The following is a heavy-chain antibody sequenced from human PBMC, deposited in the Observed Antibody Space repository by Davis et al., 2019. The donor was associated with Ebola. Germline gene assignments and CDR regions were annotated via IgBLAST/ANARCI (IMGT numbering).Heavy chain of an antibody. D-gene: IGHD3-10*01. CDR2: ISAYNGNT. Sequence: AASVKVSCKASGYTFTSYGISWVRQAPGQGLEWMGWISAYNGNTNYAQKLQGRVTMTTDTSTSTAYMELRSLRSEDTAVYYCARAYGAVYYYGMDVWGQGTTVTVSS. CDR1: GYTFTSYG. V-gene: IGHV1-18*01. CDR3: ARAYGAVYYYGMDV. J-gene: IGHJ6*02.